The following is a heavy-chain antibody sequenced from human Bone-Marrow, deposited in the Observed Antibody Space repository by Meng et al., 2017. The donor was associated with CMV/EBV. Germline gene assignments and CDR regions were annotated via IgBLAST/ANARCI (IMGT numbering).Heavy chain of an antibody. D-gene: IGHD3-10*01. CDR1: GFTFDDYG. CDR3: ALVNYYYGMDV. Sequence: GESLKISCAASGFTFDDYGMSWVRQAPGKGLEWVSGINSNSGSTAYADSVKGRFTISRDNAKNSLYLQMNSLRAEDTAVYYCALVNYYYGMDVWGQGTTVTGYS. V-gene: IGHV3-20*04. CDR2: INSNSGST. J-gene: IGHJ6*01.